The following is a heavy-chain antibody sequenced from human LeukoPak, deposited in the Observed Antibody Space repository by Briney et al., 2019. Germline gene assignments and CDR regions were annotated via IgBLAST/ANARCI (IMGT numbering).Heavy chain of an antibody. CDR2: IYPGDSDT. D-gene: IGHD2-2*01. Sequence: GESLKISCKGSGYSFTSYWIGWVRQMPGKGLEWMGIIYPGDSDTRYSPSFQGQVTISADKSISTAYLQWSSLKASDTAMYYCAREPAIGYCSSTSCPRGAFDIWGQGTMVTVSS. J-gene: IGHJ3*02. CDR1: GYSFTSYW. CDR3: AREPAIGYCSSTSCPRGAFDI. V-gene: IGHV5-51*01.